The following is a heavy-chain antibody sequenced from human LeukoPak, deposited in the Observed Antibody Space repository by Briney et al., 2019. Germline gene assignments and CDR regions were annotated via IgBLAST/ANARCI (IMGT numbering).Heavy chain of an antibody. J-gene: IGHJ1*01. CDR1: GGSISSGGYS. D-gene: IGHD3-10*01. V-gene: IGHV4-30-2*01. CDR2: IYHSGST. CDR3: AKFGELQYFQH. Sequence: NPSQTLSLTCAVSGGSISSGGYSWSWIRQPPGKGLEWIGYIYHSGSTYYNPSLKSRVTISVDRSKNQFSLKLSSVTAADTAVYYCAKFGELQYFQHWGQGTLVTVSS.